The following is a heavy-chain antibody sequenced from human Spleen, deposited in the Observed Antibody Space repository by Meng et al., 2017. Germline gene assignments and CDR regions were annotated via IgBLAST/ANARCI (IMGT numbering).Heavy chain of an antibody. D-gene: IGHD5-18*01. V-gene: IGHV3-33*01. CDR3: ARSSDTATANFDY. Sequence: GGSLRLSCAASGFTFSSHGMHWVRQAPGQGLEWVAVVWYDGSRESCTDSVKGRFTISRDNSQDTLYLQMNSLRADDTAVYYCARSSDTATANFDYWGQGILVTVSS. CDR1: GFTFSSHG. CDR2: VWYDGSRE. J-gene: IGHJ4*02.